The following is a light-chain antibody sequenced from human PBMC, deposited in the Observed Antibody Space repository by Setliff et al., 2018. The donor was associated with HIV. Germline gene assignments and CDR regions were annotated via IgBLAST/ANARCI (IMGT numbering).Light chain of an antibody. Sequence: SALPQPASVSGSPGQSITISCTATSSDVGGYNFVSWYQHHPGKAPKLMIYEVNKRPSGVSNRFSGSKSGNTASLRISGLQADDEADYYCCSYAGSSTGVFGGGTKVTVL. J-gene: IGLJ2*01. CDR2: EVN. V-gene: IGLV2-23*02. CDR3: CSYAGSSTGV. CDR1: SSDVGGYNF.